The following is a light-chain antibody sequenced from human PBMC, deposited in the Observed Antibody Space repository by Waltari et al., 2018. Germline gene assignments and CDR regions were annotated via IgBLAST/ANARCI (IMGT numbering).Light chain of an antibody. Sequence: SSELTQDPAVSVALGQTVRITCQGDSLRRYYASWYQQRPGQAPDLVLYGQDNRPSGIPGRFSGSTSGDTASLTITGAQAEDEADYYCHSRDTISTRVFGGGTRLTV. CDR3: HSRDTISTRV. CDR2: GQD. J-gene: IGLJ3*02. V-gene: IGLV3-19*01. CDR1: SLRRYY.